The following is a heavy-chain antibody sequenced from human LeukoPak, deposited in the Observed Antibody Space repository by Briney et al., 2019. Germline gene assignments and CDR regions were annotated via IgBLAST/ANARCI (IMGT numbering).Heavy chain of an antibody. Sequence: GASVTVSCKASGYTFTGYYMHWVRQAPGQGLEWMGIINPSGGSTSYAQKFQGRVTMTRDTSTSTVYMELSSLRSEDTAVYYCARDLWGGGAFDIWGQGTMVTVSS. J-gene: IGHJ3*02. D-gene: IGHD3-16*01. CDR2: INPSGGST. V-gene: IGHV1-46*01. CDR1: GYTFTGYY. CDR3: ARDLWGGGAFDI.